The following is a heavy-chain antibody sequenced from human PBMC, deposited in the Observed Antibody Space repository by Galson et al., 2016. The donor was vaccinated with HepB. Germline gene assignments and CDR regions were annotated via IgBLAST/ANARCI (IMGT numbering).Heavy chain of an antibody. CDR2: IYPGDSDT. CDR3: VRRRDILTGYLSYYYVMDV. V-gene: IGHV5-51*01. CDR1: GYRFSSYY. Sequence: QSGAEVKKPGESLKISCKGSGYRFSSYYIGWVRQMPGKGLEWMGIIYPGDSDTRYSPSFQGQVTISADKSINTAYLQWSSLKASDTAIYYCVRRRDILTGYLSYYYVMDVWGQGTTVTVSS. D-gene: IGHD3-9*01. J-gene: IGHJ6*02.